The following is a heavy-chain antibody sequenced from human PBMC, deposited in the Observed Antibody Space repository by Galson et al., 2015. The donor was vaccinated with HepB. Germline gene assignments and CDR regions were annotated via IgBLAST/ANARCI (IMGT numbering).Heavy chain of an antibody. CDR3: ARVLRYYYDSGSSGALDY. Sequence: SLRLSCAASGFTSSSYWMNWVRQAPGKGLEWVANIQQDGSEKYYVDSVEGRFTISRDSAKNSLYLEMNSLRVEDTAVYYCARVLRYYYDSGSSGALDYWGQGTLVTVSS. J-gene: IGHJ4*02. CDR2: IQQDGSEK. V-gene: IGHV3-7*03. CDR1: GFTSSSYW. D-gene: IGHD3-10*01.